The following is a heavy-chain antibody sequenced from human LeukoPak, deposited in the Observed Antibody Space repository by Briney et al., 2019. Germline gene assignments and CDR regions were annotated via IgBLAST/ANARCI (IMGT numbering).Heavy chain of an antibody. CDR1: GGSFSGYY. CDR2: INHSGST. D-gene: IGHD6-19*01. V-gene: IGHV4-34*01. Sequence: SETLSLTCAVYGGSFSGYYWSWIRQPPGKGLEWIGEINHSGSTNYNPSLKSRVTISVDTSKNQFSLKLSSVTAADTAVYYCARGVISYSSGWFKVYWGQGTLVTVSS. J-gene: IGHJ4*02. CDR3: ARGVISYSSGWFKVY.